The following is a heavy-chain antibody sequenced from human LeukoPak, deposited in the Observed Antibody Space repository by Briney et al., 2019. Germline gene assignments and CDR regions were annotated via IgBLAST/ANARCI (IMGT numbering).Heavy chain of an antibody. CDR2: ISAEGDIQ. V-gene: IGHV3-30*19. Sequence: GGSLRLSCAASGFTSSSYGMYWVRQAPGKGLEWVAVISAEGDIQIYLDSVMGRFTISRDNSKSTLYLQMNSLRIEDTGFYYCTRDMIRGVPDYIDYWGQGTLVTVSS. CDR3: TRDMIRGVPDYIDY. CDR1: GFTSSSYG. D-gene: IGHD3-10*01. J-gene: IGHJ4*02.